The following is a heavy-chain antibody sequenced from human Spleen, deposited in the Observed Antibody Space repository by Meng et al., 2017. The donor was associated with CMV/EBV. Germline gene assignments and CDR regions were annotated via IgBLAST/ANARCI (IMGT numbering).Heavy chain of an antibody. V-gene: IGHV4-34*01. CDR1: GASFSTSQ. J-gene: IGHJ4*02. CDR2: INHSGST. CDR3: ARYAWHSMMPFDY. D-gene: IGHD3-22*01. Sequence: GQRQQCGDSLGRQWGTLSPTSAAYGASFSTSQRSWIRQPPGKGLEWIGGINHSGSTNYSPSLKGRVAISVDTSKNQFTLKLSSETAADTAVYYCARYAWHSMMPFDYWGQGTLVTVSS.